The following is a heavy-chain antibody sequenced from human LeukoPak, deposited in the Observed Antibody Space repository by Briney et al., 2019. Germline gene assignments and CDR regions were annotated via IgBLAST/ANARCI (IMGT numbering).Heavy chain of an antibody. CDR2: IYYSGST. CDR1: GGSISSGGYY. J-gene: IGHJ4*02. D-gene: IGHD1-26*01. CDR3: ARSSRGALWRELNHFDY. V-gene: IGHV4-31*03. Sequence: SQTLSLTCTVSGGSISSGGYYWSWIRQHPGKGLEWIGYIYYSGSTYYNPSLKSRVTISVDTSKNQFSLKLSSVTAADTAVYYCARSSRGALWRELNHFDYWGQGTLVTVSS.